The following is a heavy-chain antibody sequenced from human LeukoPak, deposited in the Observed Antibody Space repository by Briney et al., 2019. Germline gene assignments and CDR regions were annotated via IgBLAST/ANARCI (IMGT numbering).Heavy chain of an antibody. CDR1: GYSISSGYY. CDR2: MYYSGST. CDR3: ARVRHYPSSGYVDY. Sequence: SETLSLTCTVSGYSISSGYYWGWIRQPPGKGLEWIGSMYYSGSTYYNPSLESRVTISVDTSKNQFSLKLSSVTAADTAVYYCARVRHYPSSGYVDYWGQGTLVTVSS. D-gene: IGHD3-22*01. V-gene: IGHV4-38-2*02. J-gene: IGHJ4*02.